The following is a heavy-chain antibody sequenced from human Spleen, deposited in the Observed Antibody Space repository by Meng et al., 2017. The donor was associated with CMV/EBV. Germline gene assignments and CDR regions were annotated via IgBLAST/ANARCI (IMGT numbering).Heavy chain of an antibody. V-gene: IGHV4-34*01. Sequence: SETLSLTCAVYGGSFSGYYWSWIRQPPGKGLEWIGEINHSVSTNYNPSLKSRVTISVDTSKNQFSLKLSSVTAADTAVYYCARRSVWGPSYGMDVWGQGTTVTVSS. CDR2: INHSVST. D-gene: IGHD1-26*01. J-gene: IGHJ6*02. CDR3: ARRSVWGPSYGMDV. CDR1: GGSFSGYY.